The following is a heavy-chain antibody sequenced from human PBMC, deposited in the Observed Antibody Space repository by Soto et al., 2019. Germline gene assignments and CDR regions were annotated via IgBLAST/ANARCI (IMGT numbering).Heavy chain of an antibody. CDR1: GFTFSSYW. J-gene: IGHJ5*02. CDR3: LISPLAPGCSVP. V-gene: IGHV3-74*01. D-gene: IGHD3-10*01. Sequence: GGSLRLSCAASGFTFSSYWMHWVRHAPGKGLVWVSRINSDGSSTSYADSVKGRFTISRDNAKNTLYLQMNSLRAEDTAVYYCLISPLAPGCSVPWCQGTLVTVS. CDR2: INSDGSST.